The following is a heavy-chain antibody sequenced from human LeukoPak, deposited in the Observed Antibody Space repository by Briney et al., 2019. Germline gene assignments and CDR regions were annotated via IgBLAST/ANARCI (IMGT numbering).Heavy chain of an antibody. J-gene: IGHJ4*02. CDR1: GFPFSSCS. V-gene: IGHV3-21*01. CDR2: ISGSGGIT. Sequence: GSLRLSCAASGFPFSSCSMSWVRQAPGKGLEGVSGISGSGGITNYADSVKGRFTISRDNAKNSLYLQMNSPRAEDTAVYYCARAIAAARWGSYWGQGTLVTVSS. D-gene: IGHD6-13*01. CDR3: ARAIAAARWGSY.